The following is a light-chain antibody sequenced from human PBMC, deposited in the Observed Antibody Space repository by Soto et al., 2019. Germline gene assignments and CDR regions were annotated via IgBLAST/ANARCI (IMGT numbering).Light chain of an antibody. Sequence: QSALTQPASVSGSPGQSITISCTGTSSDVGSYNLVSWYQQHPGKAPKVMIYEGSKRPSGVSNRFSGSKSGNTASLTISGLQAEDEADYYCCSYAGSSTSWVFGGGTKVTVL. CDR2: EGS. J-gene: IGLJ3*02. CDR3: CSYAGSSTSWV. CDR1: SSDVGSYNL. V-gene: IGLV2-23*01.